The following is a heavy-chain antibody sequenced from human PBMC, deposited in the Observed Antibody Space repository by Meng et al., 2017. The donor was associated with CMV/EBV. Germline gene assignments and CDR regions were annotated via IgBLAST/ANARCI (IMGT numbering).Heavy chain of an antibody. V-gene: IGHV4-59*01. J-gene: IGHJ6*02. CDR3: ARGSYCGGDCPNYYYYYGMDV. CDR1: GGSISSYY. Sequence: SETLSLTCTVSGGSISSYYWSWIRQPPGKGLEWIGYIYYSGSTNYNPFLKSRVTISVDTSKNQFSLKLSSVTAAVTAVYYCARGSYCGGDCPNYYYYYGMDVWGQGTTVTVSS. CDR2: IYYSGST. D-gene: IGHD2-21*01.